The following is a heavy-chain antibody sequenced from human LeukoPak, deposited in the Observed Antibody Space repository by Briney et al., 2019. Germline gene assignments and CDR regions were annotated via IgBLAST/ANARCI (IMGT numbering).Heavy chain of an antibody. CDR1: SGSISSGVYY. Sequence: KPSQTPSLTCPVSSGSISSGVYYWSWIRQHPGKGLEWIGYIYYSGSTYYNPSLKSRVTISVDTSKNQFSLKLSSVTAADTAVYYCARGVRWLQLSYFDYWGQGTLVTVSS. V-gene: IGHV4-31*03. D-gene: IGHD5-24*01. CDR2: IYYSGST. J-gene: IGHJ4*02. CDR3: ARGVRWLQLSYFDY.